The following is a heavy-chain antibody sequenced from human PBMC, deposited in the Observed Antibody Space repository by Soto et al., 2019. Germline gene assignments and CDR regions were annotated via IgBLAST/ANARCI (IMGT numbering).Heavy chain of an antibody. J-gene: IGHJ4*02. D-gene: IGHD4-17*01. Sequence: QVQLVESGGGVVQPGRSLRLSCAASGFTFSSYGMHWVRQAPGKGLEWVAVISYDGSNKYYADSVKGRFTISRDNSKNTLYLQMNSLRDEDTAVYYCAKGNYGDYGFDYWGQGTLVTVSS. CDR3: AKGNYGDYGFDY. V-gene: IGHV3-30*18. CDR2: ISYDGSNK. CDR1: GFTFSSYG.